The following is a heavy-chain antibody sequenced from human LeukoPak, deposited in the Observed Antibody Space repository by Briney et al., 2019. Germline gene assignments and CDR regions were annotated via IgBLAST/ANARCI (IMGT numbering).Heavy chain of an antibody. Sequence: ASVKVSCKASGYTFGSYGISWVRQAPGQGLEWVGWISAYNGDTRYARHLQGRVTLTTDTSTGTAYMELRSLASDDTALYYCARDTALIITPGGPDFWGRGTLITVSS. CDR3: ARDTALIITPGGPDF. J-gene: IGHJ4*02. D-gene: IGHD2-8*02. CDR1: GYTFGSYG. CDR2: ISAYNGDT. V-gene: IGHV1-18*01.